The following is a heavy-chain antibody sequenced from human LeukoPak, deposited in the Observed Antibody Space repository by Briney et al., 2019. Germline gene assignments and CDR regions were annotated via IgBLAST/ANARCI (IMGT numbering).Heavy chain of an antibody. CDR1: GGSISSGGYY. D-gene: IGHD3-10*01. J-gene: IGHJ5*02. Sequence: SQTLSLTCTVSGGSISSGGYYWSWIRQHPGKGLEWIGYIYYSGSTYYNPSLKSRVTISVDTSKNQFSLKLSSVTAADTAVYYCARDKAKAGVRGVKGPNWFDPWGQRTLVTVSS. V-gene: IGHV4-31*03. CDR2: IYYSGST. CDR3: ARDKAKAGVRGVKGPNWFDP.